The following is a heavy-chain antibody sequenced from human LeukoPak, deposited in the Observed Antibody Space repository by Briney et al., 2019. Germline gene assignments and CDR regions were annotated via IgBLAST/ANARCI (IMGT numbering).Heavy chain of an antibody. CDR1: GFTFSSYA. CDR2: ISGSGGST. D-gene: IGHD5-18*01. Sequence: GGSLRLSCAASGFTFSSYAMSWVRQAPGKGLEWVSAISGSGGSTYYADSVKGRFTISRDNSKNTLYLQMNSLRAEDTAVYYCARDSVDTAMVYYYYYGMDVWGQGTTVTVSS. CDR3: ARDSVDTAMVYYYYYGMDV. V-gene: IGHV3-23*01. J-gene: IGHJ6*02.